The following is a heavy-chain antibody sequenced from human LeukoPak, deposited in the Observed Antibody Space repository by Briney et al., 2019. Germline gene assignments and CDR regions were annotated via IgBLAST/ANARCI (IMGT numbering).Heavy chain of an antibody. CDR3: ARDRGIAAPYYYYYMDV. V-gene: IGHV6-1*01. D-gene: IGHD6-6*01. CDR2: TYYRSKWYN. J-gene: IGHJ6*03. CDR1: GDSVSSNSAA. Sequence: SQTLSLTCAISGDSVSSNSAAWNWIRQSPSRGLEWLGRTYYRSKWYNDYAVSVKSRITINPDTSKNQFSLQLNPVTPEDTAVYYCARDRGIAAPYYYYYMDVWGKGTTVTVSS.